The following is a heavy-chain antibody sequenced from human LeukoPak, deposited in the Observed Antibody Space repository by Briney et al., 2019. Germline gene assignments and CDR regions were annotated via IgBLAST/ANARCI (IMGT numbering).Heavy chain of an antibody. CDR1: VCTFIIAA. CDR2: IVVCSGKT. D-gene: IGHD1-26*01. Sequence: GASVTVSFTSSVCTFIIAAMPRVGQARGQRLEWIGWIVVCSGKTNYAQKFQERVTITRDESTSTAYMELSSLRSEDTAVYYCAAAGGSYSGWGFDIWGQGTVVTVSS. J-gene: IGHJ3*02. CDR3: AAAGGSYSGWGFDI. V-gene: IGHV1-58*02.